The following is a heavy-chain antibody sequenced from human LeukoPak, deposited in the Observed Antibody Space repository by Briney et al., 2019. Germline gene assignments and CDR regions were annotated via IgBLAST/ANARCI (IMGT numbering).Heavy chain of an antibody. J-gene: IGHJ4*02. V-gene: IGHV3-15*01. CDR1: GFTFSYAW. CDR3: STDLGSGSLFDY. D-gene: IGHD1-26*01. Sequence: GGSLRLSCAASGFTFSYAWMSWVRQAPGKELEWVGRIKSKRDSVTTDSAAPVKGRFTISRDDSKNKVYMQMNSLKAEDTAVYYCSTDLGSGSLFDYWGQGTLVTVSS. CDR2: IKSKRDSVTT.